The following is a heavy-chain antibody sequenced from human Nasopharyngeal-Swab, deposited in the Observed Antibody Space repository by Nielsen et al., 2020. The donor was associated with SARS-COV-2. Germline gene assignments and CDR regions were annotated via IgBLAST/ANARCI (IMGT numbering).Heavy chain of an antibody. CDR2: IYTSGST. Sequence: SETLSLTCTVSGGSISSGSYYWSWIRQPAGKGLEWIGRIYTSGSTNYNPSLKSRVTISVDTSKNQFSLKLSSVTAADTAVYYCAGSKDINPGYGDSYYYGMDVWGQGTTVTVSS. D-gene: IGHD4-17*01. J-gene: IGHJ6*02. CDR3: AGSKDINPGYGDSYYYGMDV. CDR1: GGSISSGSYY. V-gene: IGHV4-61*02.